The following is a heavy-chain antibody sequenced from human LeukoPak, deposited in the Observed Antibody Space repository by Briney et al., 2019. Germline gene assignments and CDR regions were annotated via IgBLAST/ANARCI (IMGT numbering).Heavy chain of an antibody. CDR2: ITATSLHI. CDR1: GVTFSGYS. Sequence: GGSLRLSCAASGVTFSGYSMNWVRQAPGKGLEWVSAITATSLHIYYADSVKGRFTISRDNSKNTLYLQMNSLRVEDTAVYFCARHGVVAFGAFDIWGQGTMVTVSS. CDR3: ARHGVVAFGAFDI. V-gene: IGHV3-21*04. D-gene: IGHD2-21*01. J-gene: IGHJ3*02.